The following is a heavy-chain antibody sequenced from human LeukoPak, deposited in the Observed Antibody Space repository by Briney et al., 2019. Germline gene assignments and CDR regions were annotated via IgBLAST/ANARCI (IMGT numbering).Heavy chain of an antibody. CDR2: ISGSGGST. CDR3: AKVERYYYDSSGYYLY. Sequence: HSGGSLRLSCAASGFTFSSYAMSWVRQAPGKGLEWVSAISGSGGSTYYADSVKGRFTISRDNSKNTLYLQTNSLRAEDTAVYYCAKVERYYYDSSGYYLYWGQGTLVTVSS. CDR1: GFTFSSYA. V-gene: IGHV3-23*01. J-gene: IGHJ4*02. D-gene: IGHD3-22*01.